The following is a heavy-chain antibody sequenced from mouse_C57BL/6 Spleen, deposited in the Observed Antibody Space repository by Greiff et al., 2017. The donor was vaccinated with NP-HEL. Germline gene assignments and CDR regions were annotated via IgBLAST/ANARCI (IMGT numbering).Heavy chain of an antibody. CDR2: IHPNSGST. CDR3: ARGGTTVVARAY. Sequence: VQLQQSGAELVKPGASVKLSCKASGYTFTSYWMHWVKQRPGQGLEWIGMIHPNSGSTKYNEKFKSKATLTVDKSSSTAYMQLSSLTSEDSAVYYCARGGTTVVARAYWGQGTLVTVSA. J-gene: IGHJ3*01. V-gene: IGHV1-64*01. D-gene: IGHD1-1*01. CDR1: GYTFTSYW.